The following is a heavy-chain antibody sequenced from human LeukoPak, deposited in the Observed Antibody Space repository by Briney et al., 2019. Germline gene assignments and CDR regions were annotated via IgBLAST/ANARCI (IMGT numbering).Heavy chain of an antibody. CDR1: GYTFTAYY. V-gene: IGHV1-2*02. Sequence: ASVKVSCKASGYTFTAYYIHWVRQAPGQGLEWMGWINPNSGGTNCAQKFQARVTMTRDTSISTAYMELSGLRSDDTAVYYCARRYDFWSGYPTAFDYWGQGTLVTVSS. CDR2: INPNSGGT. D-gene: IGHD3-3*01. CDR3: ARRYDFWSGYPTAFDY. J-gene: IGHJ4*02.